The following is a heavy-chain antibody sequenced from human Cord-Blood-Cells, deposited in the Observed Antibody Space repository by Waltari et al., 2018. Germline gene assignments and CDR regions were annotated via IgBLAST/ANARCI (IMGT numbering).Heavy chain of an antibody. Sequence: SGAEVKKPGASVKVSCKASGYTFTGYYMHWVRQAPGQGLEWMGWINPNSGGTNYAQKFQGRVTMTRDTSISTAYMELSRLRSDDTAVYYCARAGYCSGTSCSEYFQHWGQGTLVTVSS. CDR3: ARAGYCSGTSCSEYFQH. D-gene: IGHD2-2*03. V-gene: IGHV1-2*02. J-gene: IGHJ1*01. CDR2: INPNSGGT. CDR1: GYTFTGYY.